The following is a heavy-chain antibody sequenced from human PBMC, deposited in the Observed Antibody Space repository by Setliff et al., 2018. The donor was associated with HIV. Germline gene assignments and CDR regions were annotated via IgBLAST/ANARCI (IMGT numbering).Heavy chain of an antibody. Sequence: ASVKVSCKTSGGTFSRYAFNWVRQTPGQGLEWMGGIIPILGIANYAQKFQGRVTITADESTSTAYMELSSLRSEDTAVYYCARDNRGYFDYWGQGTLVTAPQ. CDR1: GGTFSRYA. CDR2: IIPILGIA. V-gene: IGHV1-69*10. J-gene: IGHJ4*02. CDR3: ARDNRGYFDY.